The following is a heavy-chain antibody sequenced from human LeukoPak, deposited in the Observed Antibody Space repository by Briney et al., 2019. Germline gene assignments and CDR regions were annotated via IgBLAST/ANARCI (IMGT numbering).Heavy chain of an antibody. Sequence: GGSLRLSCAASGFTFSSYWMHWVRQAPGKGLVWVSRINTDGSSTNYADSVKGRFTISRDNAKNTMYLQMNSLRAEDTAVYYCAKGSRYFESSGYYYFDYWGQGTLVTVSS. CDR3: AKGSRYFESSGYYYFDY. J-gene: IGHJ4*02. CDR2: INTDGSST. CDR1: GFTFSSYW. D-gene: IGHD3-22*01. V-gene: IGHV3-74*01.